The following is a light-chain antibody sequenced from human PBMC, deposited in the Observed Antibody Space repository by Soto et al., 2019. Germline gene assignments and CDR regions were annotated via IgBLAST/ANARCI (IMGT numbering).Light chain of an antibody. CDR2: AAS. CDR3: QQSYTTPVYS. J-gene: IGKJ2*01. CDR1: QNIIFY. V-gene: IGKV1-39*01. Sequence: DIQMTQSPSSLSASVGDRVTITCRASQNIIFYLTWYQQKPGKAPKLLIYAASNLQSGVPSRFSGSGSGTDFTLTISSLQPEDFATYFCQQSYTTPVYSFGQGTKLEIK.